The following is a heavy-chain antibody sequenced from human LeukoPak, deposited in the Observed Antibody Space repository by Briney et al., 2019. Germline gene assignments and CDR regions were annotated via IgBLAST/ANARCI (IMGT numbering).Heavy chain of an antibody. CDR3: ARVSVGYMDV. D-gene: IGHD1-26*01. Sequence: SETLSLTCTVSGGSISSSSYYWGWIRQPPGKGLEWIGSIYYSGSTYYNPSLKSRVTISVDTSKNQFSLKLSSVTAADTAVYCARVSVGYMDVWGKGTTVTISS. J-gene: IGHJ6*03. CDR1: GGSISSSSYY. CDR2: IYYSGST. V-gene: IGHV4-39*07.